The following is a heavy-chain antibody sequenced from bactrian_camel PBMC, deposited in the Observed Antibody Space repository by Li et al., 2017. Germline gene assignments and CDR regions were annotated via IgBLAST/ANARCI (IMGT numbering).Heavy chain of an antibody. CDR3: AADYSLFRRCEKTAATYTA. Sequence: HVQLVESGGGSVQAGGSLRLSCLASELTYRRSDCLGWFRQAPGKEREGVAAVDRVGSTSYADSVKGRFTVSRDNAKNTLYLQMNSLKTEDTAMYYCAADYSLFRRCEKTAATYTAWGQGTQVTVS. CDR2: VDRVGST. D-gene: IGHD1*01. J-gene: IGHJ6*01. V-gene: IGHV3S1*01. CDR1: ELTYRRSDC.